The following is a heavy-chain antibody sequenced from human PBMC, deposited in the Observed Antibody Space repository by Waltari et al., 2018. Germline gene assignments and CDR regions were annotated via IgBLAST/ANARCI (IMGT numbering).Heavy chain of an antibody. D-gene: IGHD6-13*01. Sequence: QVQLQESGPGLVKPSQTLSLTCTVPGGSITRNNYCWSWIRQPAGKGLEWIGRIYTSGSTNYNPSLKSRVTMSLDTSKNQFSLKLSSVTAADTAVYYCARLKYTSSWSTFDFWGQGTLVTVSS. J-gene: IGHJ4*02. V-gene: IGHV4-61*02. CDR2: IYTSGST. CDR1: GGSITRNNYC. CDR3: ARLKYTSSWSTFDF.